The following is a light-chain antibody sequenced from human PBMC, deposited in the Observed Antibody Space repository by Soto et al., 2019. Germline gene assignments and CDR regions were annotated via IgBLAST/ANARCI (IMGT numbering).Light chain of an antibody. V-gene: IGKV3-20*01. CDR2: GAS. CDR3: QQYGTSPLMYT. Sequence: EIVLTQSPGTLSLSPGERATLSCRASQSVTSSYLAWYQQKPGQAPRLLIYGASIRATGVPDRFSGSGSGTDFALTITRLEPEDFAVYYCQQYGTSPLMYTFGQGTKLGIK. J-gene: IGKJ2*01. CDR1: QSVTSSY.